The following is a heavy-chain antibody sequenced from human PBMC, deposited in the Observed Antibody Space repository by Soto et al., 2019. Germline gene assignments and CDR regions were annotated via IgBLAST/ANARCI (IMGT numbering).Heavy chain of an antibody. V-gene: IGHV1-8*01. CDR3: ARGSKSSSWFREYYYYYYMDV. CDR1: GYTFTSYD. J-gene: IGHJ6*03. Sequence: ASVKVSCKASGYTFTSYDINWVRQATGQGLEWMGWMNPNSGNTGYAQKFQGRVTMTRNTSISTAYMELGSLRSEDTAVYYCARGSKSSSWFREYYYYYYMDVWGKGTTVTVSS. D-gene: IGHD6-13*01. CDR2: MNPNSGNT.